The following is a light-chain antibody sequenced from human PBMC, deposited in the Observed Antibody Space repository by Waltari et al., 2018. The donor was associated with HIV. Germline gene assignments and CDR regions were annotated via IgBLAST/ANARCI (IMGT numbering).Light chain of an antibody. J-gene: IGLJ1*01. CDR3: SSYTRASTLV. V-gene: IGLV2-14*03. Sequence: QSALTQPASVSGSPGPSLTIPCPGTTNVVGGANSVSSYQQHPAYAPKLMIYDVTDPPSGISNRFSTSKSGNTASLTISGLQAEDEADYYCSSYTRASTLVFGAGTKVTVL. CDR2: DVT. CDR1: TNVVGGANS.